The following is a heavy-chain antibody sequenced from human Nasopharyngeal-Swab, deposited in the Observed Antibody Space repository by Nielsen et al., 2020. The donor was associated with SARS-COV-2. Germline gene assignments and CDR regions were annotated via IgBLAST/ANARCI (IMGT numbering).Heavy chain of an antibody. V-gene: IGHV1-18*01. Sequence: ASVKVSCKASGYTLTSYGISWVRQAPGQALEWMGWISAYNGNTNYAQKLQGRVTMTTDTSTSTAYMELRSLRSDDTAVYYCARGRAEYSSGVRGPYYFDYWGQGTLVTVSS. J-gene: IGHJ4*02. CDR2: ISAYNGNT. CDR3: ARGRAEYSSGVRGPYYFDY. D-gene: IGHD6-19*01. CDR1: GYTLTSYG.